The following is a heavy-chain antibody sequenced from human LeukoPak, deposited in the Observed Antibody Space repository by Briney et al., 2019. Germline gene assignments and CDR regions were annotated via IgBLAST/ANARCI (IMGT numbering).Heavy chain of an antibody. Sequence: SETLSLTCTVSGYSIISGYSWEWIRQPPGKGLEWIGSFHYSGSTYYNPSLMSRVTISGDTSKNQFSLRLSSVTAADTAVYYCARRGGSGRAFDYWGQGILVTVSS. CDR3: ARRGGSGRAFDY. D-gene: IGHD6-19*01. J-gene: IGHJ4*02. V-gene: IGHV4-38-2*02. CDR2: FHYSGST. CDR1: GYSIISGYS.